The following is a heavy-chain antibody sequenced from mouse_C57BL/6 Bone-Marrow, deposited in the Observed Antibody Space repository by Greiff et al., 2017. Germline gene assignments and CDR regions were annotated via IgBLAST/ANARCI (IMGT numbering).Heavy chain of an antibody. D-gene: IGHD1-1*01. CDR1: GYTFTSYW. Sequence: QVQLQQPGAELVKPGASVKLSCKASGYTFTSYWMHWVKQRPGRGLEWIGRIYPSSGGTKYNEKFKSKATLTVDKPSSTAYMQLSSLTTDEAAVFYCGRDYYHAYWYFDVWGTGTTVTVSS. J-gene: IGHJ1*03. CDR2: IYPSSGGT. CDR3: GRDYYHAYWYFDV. V-gene: IGHV1-72*01.